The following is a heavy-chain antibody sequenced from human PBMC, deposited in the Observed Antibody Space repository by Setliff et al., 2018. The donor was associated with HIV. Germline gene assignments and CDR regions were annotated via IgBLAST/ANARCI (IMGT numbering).Heavy chain of an antibody. D-gene: IGHD1-26*01. V-gene: IGHV4-34*01. Sequence: SETLSLTCAVYGGSFSDYYWTWIRQTPRKRLEWIGELNDSGSTNYNPSLRSRVTMSVDTSKNQFSLRLTSVTAADTAVYYCARIPPELDFDSWGQGTLVTVSS. J-gene: IGHJ4*02. CDR3: ARIPPELDFDS. CDR1: GGSFSDYY. CDR2: LNDSGST.